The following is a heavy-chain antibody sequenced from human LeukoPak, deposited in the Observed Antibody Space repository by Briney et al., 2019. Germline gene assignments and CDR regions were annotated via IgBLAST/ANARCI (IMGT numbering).Heavy chain of an antibody. CDR3: ARDLLTGYDAFDI. J-gene: IGHJ3*02. CDR1: GFTFSSYA. V-gene: IGHV3-30-3*01. CDR2: ISYDGSNK. D-gene: IGHD3-9*01. Sequence: GGSLRLSCAASGFTFSSYAMHWVRQAPGKGLEWVAVISYDGSNKYYADSVKGRFTISRDNAKNSLYLQMNSLRAEDTAVYYCARDLLTGYDAFDIWGQGTMVTVSS.